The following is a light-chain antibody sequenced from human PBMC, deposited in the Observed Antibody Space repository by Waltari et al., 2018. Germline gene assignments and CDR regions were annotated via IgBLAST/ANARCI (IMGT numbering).Light chain of an antibody. J-gene: IGLJ2*01. CDR2: HNS. CDR1: SPNIGAGYD. CDR3: QSFDSSLNAVL. V-gene: IGLV1-40*01. Sequence: QSVLTQPPSVSGAPGQRVTISCTGSSPNIGAGYDVPWYQQFPGTAPKLLIYHNSNRPSGVPDRFSGPKSGTSASLAITGLLAEDEADYYCQSFDSSLNAVLFGGGTKLTVL.